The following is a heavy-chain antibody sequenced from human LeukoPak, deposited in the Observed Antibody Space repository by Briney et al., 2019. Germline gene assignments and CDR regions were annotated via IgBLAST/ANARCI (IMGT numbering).Heavy chain of an antibody. V-gene: IGHV4-61*02. J-gene: IGHJ4*02. CDR1: GGSISSGSYY. Sequence: SETLSLTCTVSGGSISSGSYYWSWIRQPAGKGLEWIGRIYTSGSTNYNPSLKSRVTISVDTSKNQFSLKLSSVTAADTAVYYCARVATGGYYNCWGQGTLVTVSS. CDR3: ARVATGGYYNC. D-gene: IGHD3-22*01. CDR2: IYTSGST.